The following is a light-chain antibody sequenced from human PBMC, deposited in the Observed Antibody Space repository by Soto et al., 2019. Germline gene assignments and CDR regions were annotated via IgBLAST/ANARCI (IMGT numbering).Light chain of an antibody. Sequence: EFVLTQSPGTLSLSPGERATLSCRASQTVRNNYLAWYQQKPGQAPRLLIYDASSRATGIPDRFSGGGSGTDFTLTISSLQPEDFATYYCLQDYNYPWTFGQGTKVDIK. V-gene: IGKV3-20*01. CDR1: QTVRNNY. CDR3: LQDYNYPWT. J-gene: IGKJ1*01. CDR2: DAS.